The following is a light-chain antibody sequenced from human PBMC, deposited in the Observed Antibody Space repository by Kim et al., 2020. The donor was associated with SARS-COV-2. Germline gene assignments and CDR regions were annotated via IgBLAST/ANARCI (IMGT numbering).Light chain of an antibody. Sequence: STSEGDRVTITCRASQSISKYLNWYHQKPGKAPKLLIYAASTLQSGVPSRFSGSGSGTDFTLTISSRQPEDFATYYCQQTYVSPPTFGKGTKLEI. CDR2: AAS. CDR3: QQTYVSPPT. CDR1: QSISKY. J-gene: IGKJ2*01. V-gene: IGKV1-39*01.